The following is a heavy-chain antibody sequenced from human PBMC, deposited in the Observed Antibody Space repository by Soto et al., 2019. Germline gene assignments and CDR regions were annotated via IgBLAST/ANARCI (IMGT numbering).Heavy chain of an antibody. D-gene: IGHD4-17*01. CDR1: GFTFSSYA. Sequence: PGGSLRLSCAASGFTFSSYAMSWVRQAPGKGLEWVSAISGSGGSTYYADSVKGRFTISRDNSKNTLYLQMTSLRAEDTAVYYCAKVTGATVVKSAAFDIWGQGTMVTVSS. J-gene: IGHJ3*02. V-gene: IGHV3-23*01. CDR2: ISGSGGST. CDR3: AKVTGATVVKSAAFDI.